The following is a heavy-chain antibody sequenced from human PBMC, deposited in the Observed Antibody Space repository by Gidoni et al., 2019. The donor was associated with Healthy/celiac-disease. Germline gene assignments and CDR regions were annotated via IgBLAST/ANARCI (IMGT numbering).Heavy chain of an antibody. CDR3: ARDRLDGGNSGDY. D-gene: IGHD2-21*01. CDR2: IKPSGGST. V-gene: IGHV1-46*01. Sequence: QVQLVQSGAEVKKPGASVKVSCTASGYTFTSYYMPWVRQAPGQGLEWMGIIKPSGGSTSYAQKFQGRVTMTRYTSTSTVYMELSSLRSEDTAVYYCARDRLDGGNSGDYWGQGTLVTVSS. CDR1: GYTFTSYY. J-gene: IGHJ4*02.